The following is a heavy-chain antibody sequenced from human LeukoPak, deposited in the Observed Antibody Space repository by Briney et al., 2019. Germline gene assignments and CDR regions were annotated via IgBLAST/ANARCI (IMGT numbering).Heavy chain of an antibody. CDR1: GYSISSGYY. Sequence: KPSETLSLTCAVSGYSISSGYYWGWIRQPPGKGLEWVASSYHSGSTYFNPSLKSRVTISIDTSKNQFSLKLSSVTAADTAVYYCARGYCSSTSCYIPYNWFDPWGHGTLVTVSS. D-gene: IGHD2-2*02. CDR2: SYHSGST. J-gene: IGHJ5*02. V-gene: IGHV4-38-2*01. CDR3: ARGYCSSTSCYIPYNWFDP.